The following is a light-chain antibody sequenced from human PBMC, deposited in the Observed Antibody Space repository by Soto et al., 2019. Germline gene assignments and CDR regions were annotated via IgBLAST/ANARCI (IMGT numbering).Light chain of an antibody. CDR1: QGISGY. Sequence: DIQLTQSPSFLSASVGDRVTITCRASQGISGYLAWYQQKPGKAPKLLIYAASTLQSGVPSRFSGSGSGTEFTLTISRMQPEDFATYYCQQLNSYPLFGPGTKVDIK. V-gene: IGKV1-9*01. CDR3: QQLNSYPL. J-gene: IGKJ3*01. CDR2: AAS.